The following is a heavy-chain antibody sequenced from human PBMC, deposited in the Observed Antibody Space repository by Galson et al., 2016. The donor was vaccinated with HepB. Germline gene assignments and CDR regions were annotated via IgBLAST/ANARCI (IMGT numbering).Heavy chain of an antibody. J-gene: IGHJ4*02. Sequence: SLRLSCAASGGSFDRYTMNWVRQAPGKGLEWISGISANGHVTHYADSVKGRFTISRDNSENTLYMQMNSLSAEDTGLYYCAKDRGYFGSALDYWGQGTLVTVSS. D-gene: IGHD2/OR15-2a*01. CDR3: AKDRGYFGSALDY. CDR2: ISANGHVT. V-gene: IGHV3-23*01. CDR1: GGSFDRYT.